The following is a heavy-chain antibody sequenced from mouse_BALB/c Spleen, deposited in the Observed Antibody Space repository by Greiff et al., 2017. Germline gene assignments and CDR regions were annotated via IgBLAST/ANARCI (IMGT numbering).Heavy chain of an antibody. CDR3: ARVGVPYYFDY. V-gene: IGHV1S135*01. CDR2: IDPYNGGT. CDR1: GYTFTYYN. Sequence: VQLQQSGPELVKPGASVKISCKASGYTFTYYNMHWVKQSHGKSLEWIGYIDPYNGGTSYNQKFKGKATLTVDKSSSTAFMHLNSLTSEDSAVYYCARVGVPYYFDYWGQGTTLTVSS. J-gene: IGHJ2*01. D-gene: IGHD2-14*01.